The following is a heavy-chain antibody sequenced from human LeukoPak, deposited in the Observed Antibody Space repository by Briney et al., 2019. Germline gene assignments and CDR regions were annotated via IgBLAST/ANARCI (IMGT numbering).Heavy chain of an antibody. Sequence: GASVKVSCKASGYTFTGYYMHWVRQAPGQGLEWMGWINPNSGGTNYAQKFQGRVTMTRDTSISTAYMELSSLRSEDTAVYYCARDSEYCSSTSCYNWFDPWGQGTLVTVSS. CDR2: INPNSGGT. CDR1: GYTFTGYY. CDR3: ARDSEYCSSTSCYNWFDP. J-gene: IGHJ5*02. V-gene: IGHV1-2*02. D-gene: IGHD2-2*01.